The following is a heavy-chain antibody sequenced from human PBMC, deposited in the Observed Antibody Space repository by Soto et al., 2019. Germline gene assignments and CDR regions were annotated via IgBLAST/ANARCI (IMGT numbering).Heavy chain of an antibody. J-gene: IGHJ6*02. CDR2: MDPNSGST. CDR3: ARERKFDFWRKGLDV. CDR1: GYTFTTYD. D-gene: IGHD3-3*01. Sequence: ASVKVSFKASGYTFTTYDINWVRQAPGQGLEWLGWMDPNSGSTGYAQNFQGRITMTRNISRNTAHMELSSLQSENTAVYYCARERKFDFWRKGLDVWGQGTTVTVSS. V-gene: IGHV1-8*01.